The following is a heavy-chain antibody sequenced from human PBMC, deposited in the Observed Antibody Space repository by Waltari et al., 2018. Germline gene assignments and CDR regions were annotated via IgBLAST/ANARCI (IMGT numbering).Heavy chain of an antibody. V-gene: IGHV4-59*01. Sequence: QVQLQESGPGLAKPSETLSLTCAVSGGSISTYLWTWIRQPPGKGLEWIGYIFHSGTTNSNPAFKSRVTISVDTSKNQFSLKLRSRTAADTAVYYWTREAGYCSGGSCYFSGDNAFDIWGQGTTVTVSS. CDR2: IFHSGTT. CDR3: TREAGYCSGGSCYFSGDNAFDI. J-gene: IGHJ3*02. CDR1: GGSISTYL. D-gene: IGHD2-15*01.